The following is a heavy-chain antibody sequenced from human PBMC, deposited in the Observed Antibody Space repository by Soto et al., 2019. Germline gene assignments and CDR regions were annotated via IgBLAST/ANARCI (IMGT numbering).Heavy chain of an antibody. J-gene: IGHJ4*02. CDR3: ARDLLELALMEGRSVRGEAGF. D-gene: IGHD1-7*01. Sequence: SVKLSCKASGGTFSSYTISWVRQAPGQGLEWMGRIIPILGIANYAQKFQGRVTITADKSTSTAYMELSSLRSEDTAVYYCARDLLELALMEGRSVRGEAGFWGQGTLVTVSS. V-gene: IGHV1-69*04. CDR1: GGTFSSYT. CDR2: IIPILGIA.